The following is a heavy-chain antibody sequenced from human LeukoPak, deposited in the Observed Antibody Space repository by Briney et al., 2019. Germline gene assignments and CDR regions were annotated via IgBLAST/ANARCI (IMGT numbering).Heavy chain of an antibody. CDR2: IWYDGSNK. V-gene: IGHV3-33*01. Sequence: GGSLRLSCAASGFTFSSYGMHWVRQAPGKGLEWVAVIWYDGSNKYYADSVKGRFTISRDNSKNTLYLQMNSLRAEDTVVYYCARDGEFFGEYYFDYWGQGTLVTVSS. J-gene: IGHJ4*02. CDR1: GFTFSSYG. CDR3: ARDGEFFGEYYFDY. D-gene: IGHD3-10*01.